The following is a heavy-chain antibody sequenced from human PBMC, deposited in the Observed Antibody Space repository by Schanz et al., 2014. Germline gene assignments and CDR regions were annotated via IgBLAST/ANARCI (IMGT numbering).Heavy chain of an antibody. D-gene: IGHD4-17*01. J-gene: IGHJ4*02. V-gene: IGHV3-30*02. Sequence: QLQLVESGGGVVQPGGSLKLSCVASGFTFKNYGIHWVRQALGKGLEWLTFIPFDASNKYYADSVKGRFIISRDNSKNTLFLQMDSLRGDDAALYYCVAAQSDYGEFELDYWGQGTLVSVSS. CDR3: VAAQSDYGEFELDY. CDR1: GFTFKNYG. CDR2: IPFDASNK.